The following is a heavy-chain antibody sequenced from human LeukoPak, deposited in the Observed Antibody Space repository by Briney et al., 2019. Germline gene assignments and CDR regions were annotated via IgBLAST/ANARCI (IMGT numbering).Heavy chain of an antibody. V-gene: IGHV3-21*01. Sequence: GGSLRLSCAASGFTFSSYSMNWVRQAPGKGLEWVSSISSSSSYIYYADSVKGRFTISRDNAKNSLYLQTNSLRAEDTAVCHCTRAPDDGDSYWGQGTLVTVFS. D-gene: IGHD2-21*02. CDR2: ISSSSSYI. CDR1: GFTFSSYS. J-gene: IGHJ4*02. CDR3: TRAPDDGDSY.